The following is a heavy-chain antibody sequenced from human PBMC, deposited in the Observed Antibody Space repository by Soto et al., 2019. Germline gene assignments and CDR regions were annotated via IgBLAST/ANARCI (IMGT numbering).Heavy chain of an antibody. V-gene: IGHV4-34*01. Sequence: QVRLQQWGAGLLKPSETLSLTCAVYGGSFSGYYCSWIRQPPGKGLGWIGEINHSGSTNYNPSLKSRVTXXLXMXXTQYPLKLSSVTAADPAVYYCARGPRGSGKYYFDYWGQGTLVIVSS. CDR3: ARGPRGSGKYYFDY. CDR1: GGSFSGYY. CDR2: INHSGST. D-gene: IGHD3-10*01. J-gene: IGHJ4*02.